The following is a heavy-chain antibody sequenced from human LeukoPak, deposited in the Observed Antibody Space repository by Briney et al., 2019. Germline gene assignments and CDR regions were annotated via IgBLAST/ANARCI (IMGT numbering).Heavy chain of an antibody. CDR3: ARYSPTNPPFDY. Sequence: GGSLRLSCAASGFTFDNYAMNWVRQAPGKGLEWVSSISSSSTYIYYADSVKGRFTISRDNAKNSLYLQMNSLRAEDTAVYYCARYSPTNPPFDYWGQGTLVTVSS. V-gene: IGHV3-21*01. J-gene: IGHJ4*02. CDR2: ISSSSTYI. D-gene: IGHD4-11*01. CDR1: GFTFDNYA.